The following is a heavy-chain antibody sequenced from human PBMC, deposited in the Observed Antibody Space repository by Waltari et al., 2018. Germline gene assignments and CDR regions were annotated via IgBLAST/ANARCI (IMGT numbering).Heavy chain of an antibody. V-gene: IGHV3-53*02. CDR1: GFTVSSNY. CDR2: IDSGGST. J-gene: IGHJ3*02. D-gene: IGHD3-10*01. CDR3: ARDKRPGEAFDI. Sequence: EVQLVETGGGLIQPGGSLRLSCAASGFTVSSNYMSWVRQAPGKVQESVSVIDSGGSTYYADSVKGRFTISRDKSKNTLYLQMNSLRAEDTAVYYWARDKRPGEAFDIWGQGTMVTVSS.